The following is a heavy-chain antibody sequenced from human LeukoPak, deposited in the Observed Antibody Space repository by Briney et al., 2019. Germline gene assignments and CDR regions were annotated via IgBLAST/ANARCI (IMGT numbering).Heavy chain of an antibody. CDR3: ARENGHYGSGSPFFDY. D-gene: IGHD3-10*01. CDR2: VYYSGST. J-gene: IGHJ4*02. CDR1: GGSISTYY. Sequence: SETLSLTCTVSGGSISTYYWSWIRQPPGKGLEWIGYVYYSGSTNYNPSLMGRVTMSVDTSKKQFSLKLSSVTAADTAVYYCARENGHYGSGSPFFDYWGQGTLVTVSS. V-gene: IGHV4-59*12.